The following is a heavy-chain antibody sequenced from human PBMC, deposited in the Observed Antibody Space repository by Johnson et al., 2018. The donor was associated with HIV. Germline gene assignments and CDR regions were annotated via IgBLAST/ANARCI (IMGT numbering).Heavy chain of an antibody. V-gene: IGHV3-13*01. CDR3: ARTLGFGTEDAFDI. J-gene: IGHJ3*02. CDR2: IGTTGDT. D-gene: IGHD3-10*01. CDR1: GFTLSSYD. Sequence: VQLMESGGGLVQPGGSLRHSCAASGFTLSSYDIHWVRQATGKGLEWVAAIGTTGDTFYPGSVKGRFTISRENAKNSLYLQMNSLRAGDTAVYYCARTLGFGTEDAFDIWGQGTMVTVSS.